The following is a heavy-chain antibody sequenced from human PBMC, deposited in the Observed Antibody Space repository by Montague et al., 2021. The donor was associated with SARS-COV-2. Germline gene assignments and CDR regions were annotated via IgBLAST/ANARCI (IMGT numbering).Heavy chain of an antibody. CDR2: FYYSGIT. CDR3: AGSVVIVALNYSDY. CDR1: GGSMSSSFYY. D-gene: IGHD2-21*01. J-gene: IGHJ4*02. Sequence: SETLSLTCNVSGGSMSSSFYYWGWIRQPPGKGLEWIGSFYYSGITYYNPSLKSRVTISVDTSKNQFSLKLSSVTAADTAVYYCAGSVVIVALNYSDYWGQGTLVTVSS. V-gene: IGHV4-39*01.